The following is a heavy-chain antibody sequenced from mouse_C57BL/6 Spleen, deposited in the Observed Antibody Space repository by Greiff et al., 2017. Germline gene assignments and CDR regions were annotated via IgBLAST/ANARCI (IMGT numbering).Heavy chain of an antibody. CDR1: GYTFTSYW. D-gene: IGHD1-1*01. J-gene: IGHJ4*01. CDR3: ARRGDYYDGPNYYAMDY. CDR2: INPSNGGT. V-gene: IGHV1-53*01. Sequence: QVQLQQPGTELVTPGASVKLSCKASGYTFTSYWMHWVKQRPGQGLEWIGNINPSNGGTNYNEKFKSKATLTVDKSSSTAYMQLSSLTSEDSAVYYCARRGDYYDGPNYYAMDYWGQGTSVTVSS.